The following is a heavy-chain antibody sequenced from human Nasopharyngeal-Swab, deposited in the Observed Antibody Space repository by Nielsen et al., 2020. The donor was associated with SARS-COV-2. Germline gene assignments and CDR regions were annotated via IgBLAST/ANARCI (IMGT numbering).Heavy chain of an antibody. V-gene: IGHV1-2*02. CDR1: GHTFTGYY. CDR3: ASKEATAMEELYYYGMDV. J-gene: IGHJ6*02. Sequence: ASVKVSCKASGHTFTGYYMHWVRQAPGQGLEWMGWINPNSGGTNYAQKFQGRVTMTRDTSISTAYMELSRLRSDDTAVYYCASKEATAMEELYYYGMDVWGQGTTVTVSS. D-gene: IGHD5-18*01. CDR2: INPNSGGT.